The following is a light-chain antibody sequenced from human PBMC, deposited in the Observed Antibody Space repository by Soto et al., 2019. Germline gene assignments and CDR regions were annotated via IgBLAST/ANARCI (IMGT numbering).Light chain of an antibody. J-gene: IGLJ2*01. CDR1: SSDVGGYNY. CDR3: SSYTSRSTLGV. CDR2: EVS. Sequence: QSVLTQPASVSGSPGQSITISCTGTSSDVGGYNYVSWYQQHPGKAPKLMIYEVSNRPSGVSNRFSGSKSGNTASLTISGLQAEDEADYYCSSYTSRSTLGVFGGGTTLTVL. V-gene: IGLV2-14*01.